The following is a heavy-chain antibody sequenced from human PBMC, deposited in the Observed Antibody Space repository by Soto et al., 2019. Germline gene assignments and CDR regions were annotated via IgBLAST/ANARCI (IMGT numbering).Heavy chain of an antibody. J-gene: IGHJ4*02. D-gene: IGHD4-17*01. CDR2: IIPIFGTA. CDR1: GGTFSSYA. Sequence: QVQLVQSGAEVKKPGSSVKVSCKASGGTFSSYAISWVRQAPGQGLEWMGGIIPIFGTANYAQKFQGRVTITADESTSTAYMELSSLRSEDTAVYYCARVGRFTVTTGAYYFDYWGQGTLVTVSS. CDR3: ARVGRFTVTTGAYYFDY. V-gene: IGHV1-69*01.